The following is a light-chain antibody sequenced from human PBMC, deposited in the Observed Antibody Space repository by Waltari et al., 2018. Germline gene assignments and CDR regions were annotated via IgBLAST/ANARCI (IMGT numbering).Light chain of an antibody. CDR1: SRDVASSNI. Sequence: QSALTQPASLSGSPGQSIPIPCPGTSRDVASSNIVSWYQQHPGKPPKLNIYEGSKRPSGVSSRFSGSKSGNTASLTISGLQAEDEADYHCCSYAGGSAFVVFGGGTKLTVL. CDR2: EGS. V-gene: IGLV2-23*03. J-gene: IGLJ2*01. CDR3: CSYAGGSAFVV.